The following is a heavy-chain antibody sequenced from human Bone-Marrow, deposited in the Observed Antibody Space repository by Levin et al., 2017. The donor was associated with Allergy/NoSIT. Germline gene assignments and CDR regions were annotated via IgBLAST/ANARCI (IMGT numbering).Heavy chain of an antibody. CDR2: INGSGRT. Sequence: SQTLSLTCAVSGVSFGGDYWSWIRQPPGKRLEWIGEINGSGRTNYNPSLTSRVITSLDTSKNQVSLQLRSVTAADTAVYFCARGGYYSPVDYWGQGTLVTVSS. D-gene: IGHD1-26*01. J-gene: IGHJ4*02. CDR1: GVSFGGDY. V-gene: IGHV4-34*01. CDR3: ARGGYYSPVDY.